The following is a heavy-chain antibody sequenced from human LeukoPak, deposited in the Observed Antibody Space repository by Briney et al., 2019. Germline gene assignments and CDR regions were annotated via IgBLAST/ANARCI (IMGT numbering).Heavy chain of an antibody. CDR2: FSLSGGST. J-gene: IGHJ4*02. CDR3: AKWRGAYYYGSRLDY. CDR1: GFTFSSYA. V-gene: IGHV3-23*01. D-gene: IGHD3-10*01. Sequence: GGSLRLSCAASGFTFSSYAMSWVGQAPGKGLGWVSAFSLSGGSTYYADSVKGRFTISRDNSKNTLYLQMNSLRAEDTAVYYCAKWRGAYYYGSRLDYWGQGTLVTVSS.